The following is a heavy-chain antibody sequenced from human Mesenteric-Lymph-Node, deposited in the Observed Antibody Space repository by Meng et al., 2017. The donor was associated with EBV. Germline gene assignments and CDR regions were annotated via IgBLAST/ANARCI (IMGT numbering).Heavy chain of an antibody. Sequence: QVKRQESGPAQVKAPQTLSPTCTVSGGSISSGNYYWNWIRQHPGKGLEWIGYIYSTGHTYYNPSLRSRVTISIDTSKNQFSLSLHSVTAADTAVYYCATNDNYRNDYWGQGTLVTVSS. CDR1: GGSISSGNYY. J-gene: IGHJ4*02. CDR3: ATNDNYRNDY. CDR2: IYSTGHT. D-gene: IGHD5-24*01. V-gene: IGHV4-31*03.